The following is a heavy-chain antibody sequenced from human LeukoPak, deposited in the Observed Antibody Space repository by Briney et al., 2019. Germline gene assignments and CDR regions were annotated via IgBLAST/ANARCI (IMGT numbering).Heavy chain of an antibody. Sequence: GGSLRLSCAASGFTFSSYEMNWVRQAPGKGLEWVSYISSSGSTIYYADSVKGRSTISRDNAKNSLYLQMDSLRAEDTAVYYCAKEDSSSWSPNTDAFDIWGQGTMVTVSS. J-gene: IGHJ3*02. CDR3: AKEDSSSWSPNTDAFDI. D-gene: IGHD6-13*01. CDR1: GFTFSSYE. V-gene: IGHV3-48*03. CDR2: ISSSGSTI.